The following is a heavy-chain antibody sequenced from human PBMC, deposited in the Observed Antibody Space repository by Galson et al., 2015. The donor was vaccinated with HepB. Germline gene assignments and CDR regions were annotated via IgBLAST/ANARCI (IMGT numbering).Heavy chain of an antibody. D-gene: IGHD3-3*01. CDR3: ARDQVESSWSGYLGTRLAPYYYYGMDV. CDR2: ISSSGSTI. J-gene: IGHJ6*02. Sequence: SLRLSCAASGFTFSSYEMNWVRQAPGKGLEWVSYISSSGSTIYYADSVKGRFTISRDNAKNSLYLQMNSLRAEDTAVYYCARDQVESSWSGYLGTRLAPYYYYGMDVWGQGTTVTVSS. V-gene: IGHV3-48*03. CDR1: GFTFSSYE.